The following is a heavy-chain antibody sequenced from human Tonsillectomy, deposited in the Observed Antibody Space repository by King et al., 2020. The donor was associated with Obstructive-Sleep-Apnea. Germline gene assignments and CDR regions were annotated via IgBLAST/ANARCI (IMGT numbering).Heavy chain of an antibody. CDR3: ARITVDTALINLDS. V-gene: IGHV4-4*02. D-gene: IGHD5-18*01. CDR1: GGSISSGNW. CDR2: ISHTGST. J-gene: IGHJ4*02. Sequence: QLQESGPGLVKPSGTLSLTCAVSGGSISSGNWWTWVRQPPGKGLEWIGEISHTGSTTYSPSLKSRVTISIHQSKNQFSLKLSSVTAADTAVYYCARITVDTALINLDSWGQGTLVTVSS.